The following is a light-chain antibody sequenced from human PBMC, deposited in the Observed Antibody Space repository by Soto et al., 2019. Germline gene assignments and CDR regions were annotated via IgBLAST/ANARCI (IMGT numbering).Light chain of an antibody. CDR1: TGAVTTGHS. J-gene: IGLJ3*02. CDR2: DTS. V-gene: IGLV7-46*01. Sequence: QAVVTQEPSLTVSPGGTVTLTCGCSTGAVTTGHSPYWFQQKPGQAPRTLIFDTSNKHSWTPARFSGSLLGGKAALTLSGAQPADEADYYCLFSYTDAWVFGGGTKLTVL. CDR3: LFSYTDAWV.